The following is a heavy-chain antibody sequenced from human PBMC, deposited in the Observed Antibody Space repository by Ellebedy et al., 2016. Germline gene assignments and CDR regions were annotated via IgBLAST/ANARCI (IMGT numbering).Heavy chain of an antibody. D-gene: IGHD6-13*01. J-gene: IGHJ6*02. Sequence: ASVKVSCKASGYAFTGYYMHWVRQAPGQGLEWMGWINPNSGGTNYAQKFQGWVTMTRDTSISTAYMELSRLRSDDTAVYYCARGEAAAGMYYYYGMDVWGQGTTVTVSS. CDR2: INPNSGGT. CDR1: GYAFTGYY. CDR3: ARGEAAAGMYYYYGMDV. V-gene: IGHV1-2*04.